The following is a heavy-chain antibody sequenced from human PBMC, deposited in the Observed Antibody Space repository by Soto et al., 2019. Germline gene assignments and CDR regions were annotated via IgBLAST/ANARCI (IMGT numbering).Heavy chain of an antibody. D-gene: IGHD2-8*01. V-gene: IGHV4-34*01. CDR3: ARDENCTNGVCTQTP. CDR1: GGSFSGYY. J-gene: IGHJ5*02. Sequence: PSETLSLTCAVYGGSFSGYYWSWIRQPPGKGLEWIGEINHSGSTNYNPSLKSRVTISVDTSKNQFSLKLSSVTAADTAVYYCARDENCTNGVCTQTPWGQGTLVTVSS. CDR2: INHSGST.